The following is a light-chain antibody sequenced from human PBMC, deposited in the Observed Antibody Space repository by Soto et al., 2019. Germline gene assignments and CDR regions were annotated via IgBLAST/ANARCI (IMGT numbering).Light chain of an antibody. CDR1: QSVGSF. Sequence: EIVLTQSPATLSLSPGERATLSCRASQSVGSFLAWYQQKPGQAPRLLIYDTYKRPTGVPARLTGSGSGADFTLTINSLVPEDFAVYYRQQRSDWPPLTFGQGTRLEIK. J-gene: IGKJ5*01. V-gene: IGKV3-11*01. CDR3: QQRSDWPPLT. CDR2: DTY.